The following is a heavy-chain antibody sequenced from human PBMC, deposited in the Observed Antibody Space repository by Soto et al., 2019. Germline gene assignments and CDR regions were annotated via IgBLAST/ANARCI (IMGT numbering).Heavy chain of an antibody. CDR3: ARVYYDSSGYLISKSHYFDY. J-gene: IGHJ4*02. CDR2: ISAYNGNT. Sequence: QVQLVQSGAEVKKPGASVKVSCKASGYTFTSYGISWVRQAPGQGLEWMGWISAYNGNTNYAQKLQGRVTMTTDTSTSTAYMELRSLGSDDTAVYYCARVYYDSSGYLISKSHYFDYWGQGTLVTVSS. D-gene: IGHD3-22*01. CDR1: GYTFTSYG. V-gene: IGHV1-18*01.